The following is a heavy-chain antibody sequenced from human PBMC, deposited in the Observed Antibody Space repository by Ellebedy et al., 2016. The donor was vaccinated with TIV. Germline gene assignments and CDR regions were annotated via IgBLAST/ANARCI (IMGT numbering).Heavy chain of an antibody. J-gene: IGHJ4*02. V-gene: IGHV3-48*01. CDR2: ISSSGTI. Sequence: PGGSLRLSCTASGFTFSSYSMNWVRQAPGMGLEWVSYISSSGTIYDADSVKGRFTISRDNAKNALYLQMNSLRAEDTAVYYCARDARFDYWGQGTLVTVSS. CDR3: ARDARFDY. CDR1: GFTFSSYS.